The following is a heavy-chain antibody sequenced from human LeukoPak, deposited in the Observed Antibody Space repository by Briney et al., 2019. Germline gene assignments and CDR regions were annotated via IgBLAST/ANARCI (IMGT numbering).Heavy chain of an antibody. V-gene: IGHV1-2*02. CDR1: GYTSTGYY. CDR3: ARARIAVAGTPWFDP. J-gene: IGHJ5*02. D-gene: IGHD6-19*01. Sequence: ASVKVSCKASGYTSTGYYMHWVRQAPGQGLEWMGWINPNSGGTNYAQKFQGRVTMTRDTSISTAYMELSRLRSDDTAVYYCARARIAVAGTPWFDPWGQGTLVTVSS. CDR2: INPNSGGT.